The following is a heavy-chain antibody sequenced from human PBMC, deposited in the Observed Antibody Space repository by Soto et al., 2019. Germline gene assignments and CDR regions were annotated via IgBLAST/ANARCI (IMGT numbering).Heavy chain of an antibody. V-gene: IGHV1-18*01. CDR1: GYIFTSYG. Sequence: QAHLVQSGPEVKKPGASVKVSCKGSGYIFTSYGIAWVRQAPGQGLEWMGWISAHNGNTEYAQKVQGRVTVTRDTSTSPAYLELRSLRSDDTALYYCARGRYGDYWGQGALVTVSS. J-gene: IGHJ4*02. CDR3: ARGRYGDY. D-gene: IGHD4-17*01. CDR2: ISAHNGNT.